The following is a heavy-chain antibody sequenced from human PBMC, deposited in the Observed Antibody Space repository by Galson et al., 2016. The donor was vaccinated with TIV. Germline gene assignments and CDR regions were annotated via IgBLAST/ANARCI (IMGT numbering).Heavy chain of an antibody. CDR2: IIPLFGTA. CDR3: ARWYGSGHDC. V-gene: IGHV1-69*05. Sequence: SVKVSCKASGGIFKNYAISWVRQAPGQGLEWMGGIIPLFGTANYAQKFQGRVTISTDESTNTVYMELSSLKIEDTAVYYCARWYGSGHDCWGQGTLVIVSS. J-gene: IGHJ4*02. CDR1: GGIFKNYA. D-gene: IGHD6-19*01.